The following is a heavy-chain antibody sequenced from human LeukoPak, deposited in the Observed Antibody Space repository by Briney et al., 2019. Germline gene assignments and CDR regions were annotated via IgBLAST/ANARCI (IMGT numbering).Heavy chain of an antibody. Sequence: SETLSLTCTVSGGSISNSDYYWGWIRQPPGKGLEWIASIYYSGDTYFNPSLQSRVSISVDTSKNHFSLRLSSVTAADTALYYCARQLWFGEFHFDYWGQGTLVTVSS. J-gene: IGHJ4*02. CDR2: IYYSGDT. CDR1: GGSISNSDYY. CDR3: ARQLWFGEFHFDY. D-gene: IGHD3-10*01. V-gene: IGHV4-39*01.